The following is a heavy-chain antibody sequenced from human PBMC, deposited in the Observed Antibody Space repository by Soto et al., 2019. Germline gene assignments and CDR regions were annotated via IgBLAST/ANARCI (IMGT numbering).Heavy chain of an antibody. V-gene: IGHV3-23*01. J-gene: IGHJ4*02. CDR3: AKRVVGATTGTHYFDY. D-gene: IGHD1-26*01. CDR2: ISNSGHST. Sequence: GGSLRLSCAASGFTFSSYAMNWVRQAPGKGLEWISVISNSGHSTYYADSVKGRFTISRDNSKNTLYLQMNSLRAEDTAVYYCAKRVVGATTGTHYFDYWGQGTLVTVSS. CDR1: GFTFSSYA.